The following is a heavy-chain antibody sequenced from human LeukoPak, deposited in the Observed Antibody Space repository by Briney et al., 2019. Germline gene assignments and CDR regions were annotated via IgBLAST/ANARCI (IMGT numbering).Heavy chain of an antibody. Sequence: GGSLRLSCAASGFTFSSYAMSWVRQAPGKGLEWVAFIRYDGSNKYYADSVKGRFTISRDNSKNTLYLQMNSLRAEDTAVYYCAQDYYYGSGSRIDYWGQGTLVTVSS. D-gene: IGHD3-10*01. CDR1: GFTFSSYA. CDR2: IRYDGSNK. CDR3: AQDYYYGSGSRIDY. J-gene: IGHJ4*02. V-gene: IGHV3-30*02.